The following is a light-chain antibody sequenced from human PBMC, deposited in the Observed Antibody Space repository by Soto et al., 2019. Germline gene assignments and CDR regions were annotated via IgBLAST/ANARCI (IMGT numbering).Light chain of an antibody. CDR3: QQRSDAVT. CDR1: QSLANSF. CDR2: DTS. J-gene: IGKJ5*01. V-gene: IGKV3D-20*02. Sequence: EFVLTQSPGTLSLSPGERATLSCRASQSLANSFIAWYQQKPGQPPRLLIYDTSSRASGIPDRFSGSGSGTDFTLTISSLEPEDFAVYYCQQRSDAVTFGQGTRLEI.